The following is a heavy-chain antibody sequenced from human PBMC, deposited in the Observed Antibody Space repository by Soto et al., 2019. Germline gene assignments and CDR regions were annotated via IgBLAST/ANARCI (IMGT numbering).Heavy chain of an antibody. CDR2: IYDSGRT. V-gene: IGHV4-31*03. Sequence: QVQLQEPGPGLVKPSQTLSLTCTVSGASISSGGYYGSWIRQRTGKGLEWIGHIYDSGRTYYNPSLKSRVTKSVDTSKNQFSLKLSSVTAADTAVYYCARSGGRGVMRADWFYPWGQGTLVTVSS. D-gene: IGHD3-10*01. J-gene: IGHJ5*02. CDR3: ARSGGRGVMRADWFYP. CDR1: GASISSGGYY.